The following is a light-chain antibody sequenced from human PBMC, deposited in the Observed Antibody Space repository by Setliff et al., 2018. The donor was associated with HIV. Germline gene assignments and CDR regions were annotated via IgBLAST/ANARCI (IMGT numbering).Light chain of an antibody. V-gene: IGLV3-27*01. J-gene: IGLJ3*02. CDR3: YSATDNILV. CDR2: RDS. Sequence: SYELAQPSSVSVSPGQTARITCSGDILTNKYVRWFQQKPGQAPLLVIYRDSERPSGISDRFSGSSSGTTVTLTITGARVDDEANYYCYSATDNILVFGGGTQLTVL. CDR1: ILTNKY.